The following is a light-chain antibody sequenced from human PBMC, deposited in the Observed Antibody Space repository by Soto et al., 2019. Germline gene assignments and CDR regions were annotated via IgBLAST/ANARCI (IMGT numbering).Light chain of an antibody. J-gene: IGKJ1*01. Sequence: DIQMTQSPSSLSASVGDRVTITCRASQGISNYLAWDQQKPGKVPKLLIYAASTLQSGVPSRFSGSGSGTDVTLTISSLQPEDVATYYCQKYNSALGTFGQGTKVEIK. CDR3: QKYNSALGT. CDR2: AAS. CDR1: QGISNY. V-gene: IGKV1-27*01.